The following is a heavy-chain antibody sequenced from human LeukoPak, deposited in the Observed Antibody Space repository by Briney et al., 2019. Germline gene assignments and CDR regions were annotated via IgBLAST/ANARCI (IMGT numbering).Heavy chain of an antibody. V-gene: IGHV4-61*02. Sequence: SQTLSLTCTVSGGSISSGSYYWSWIRQPAGKGLEWIGRIYTSRSTNYNPSLKSRVTISVDTSQNQFSLKLSSVTAADTAVYYCARRGPLSADAFDIWGQGTMVTVSS. CDR3: ARRGPLSADAFDI. CDR1: GGSISSGSYY. J-gene: IGHJ3*02. CDR2: IYTSRST. D-gene: IGHD2-2*01.